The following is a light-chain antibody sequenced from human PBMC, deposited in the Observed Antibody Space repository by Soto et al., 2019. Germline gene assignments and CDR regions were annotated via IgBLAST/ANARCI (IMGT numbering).Light chain of an antibody. Sequence: QSVLTQPASVSGSPGQSITISCTGTSSDVGGYNLVSWSQLHPGKAPKLIIYEVTKRPSGISHRFSGSKSGTTASLTISGLQAEDEAEYYCCSFAGSRYYVFGSGTKVTVL. CDR1: SSDVGGYNL. V-gene: IGLV2-23*02. J-gene: IGLJ1*01. CDR3: CSFAGSRYYV. CDR2: EVT.